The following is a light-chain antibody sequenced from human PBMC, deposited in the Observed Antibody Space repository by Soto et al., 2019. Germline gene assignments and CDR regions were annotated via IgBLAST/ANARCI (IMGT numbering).Light chain of an antibody. Sequence: DIQMTQSPSSLSASVGDRVTITCRASQSITSKLNWYQQKPGKVPNLLIYAASSLQSGVPSRFSGSGSGTDFTLIISSLQPEDFATYYCQQSYRSPPTFGQGTKVDIK. CDR3: QQSYRSPPT. CDR1: QSITSK. CDR2: AAS. J-gene: IGKJ1*01. V-gene: IGKV1-39*01.